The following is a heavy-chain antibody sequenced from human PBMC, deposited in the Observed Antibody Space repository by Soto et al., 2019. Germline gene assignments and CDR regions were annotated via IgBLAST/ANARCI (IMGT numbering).Heavy chain of an antibody. CDR3: ARGGSYDSSGSRNYYYYGMSV. J-gene: IGHJ6*02. V-gene: IGHV1-18*03. CDR2: ISAYDGNT. D-gene: IGHD3-22*01. CDR1: GYTFTSYG. Sequence: QAQLVQSGAEVKKPGASVKVSCKASGYTFTSYGINWVRQAPVQGLEWLGWISAYDGNTKYAQSVQDRVTMTTDTSTNTAYMELRSLRSDDMTMYYCARGGSYDSSGSRNYYYYGMSVWGQGTTVSVSS.